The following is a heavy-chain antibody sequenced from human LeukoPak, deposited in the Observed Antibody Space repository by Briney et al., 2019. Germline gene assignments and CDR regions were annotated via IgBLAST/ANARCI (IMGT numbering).Heavy chain of an antibody. Sequence: GGSLRLSCAASGFTFSDYYMSWIRQAPGKGLEWVSSISSSSSYIYYADSVKGRFTISRDNAKNSLYLQMNSLRAEDTAVYYCASEQTPVYYDILTGYLPGDAFDIWGQGTLVTVSS. D-gene: IGHD3-9*01. CDR3: ASEQTPVYYDILTGYLPGDAFDI. CDR1: GFTFSDYY. J-gene: IGHJ3*02. V-gene: IGHV3-11*06. CDR2: ISSSSSYI.